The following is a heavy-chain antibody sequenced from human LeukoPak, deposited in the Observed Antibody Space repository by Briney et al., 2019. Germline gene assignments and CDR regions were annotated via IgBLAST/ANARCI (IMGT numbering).Heavy chain of an antibody. CDR1: GGSISSSSYY. D-gene: IGHD7-27*01. Sequence: PSETLSLTCTVSGGSISSSSYYWSWIRQPPGKGLEWIGEINHSGSTNYNPSLKSRVTISVDTSKNQFSLKLSSVTAADTAVYYCASNTGTVFDYWGQGALVTVSS. J-gene: IGHJ4*02. V-gene: IGHV4-39*07. CDR2: INHSGST. CDR3: ASNTGTVFDY.